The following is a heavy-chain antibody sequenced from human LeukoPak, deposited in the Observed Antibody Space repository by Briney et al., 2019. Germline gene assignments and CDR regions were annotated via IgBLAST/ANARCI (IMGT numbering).Heavy chain of an antibody. CDR1: GGSISSYY. CDR3: ARDGGDGGVDY. D-gene: IGHD3-3*01. Sequence: SETLSLTCTVSGGSISSYYWSWIRQPPGKGLEWIGYIYYSGSTNYNPSLKSRVTISVDTSKNQFSLKLSSVTAADTAVYYCARDGGDGGVDYWGQGTLVTVSS. J-gene: IGHJ4*02. V-gene: IGHV4-59*01. CDR2: IYYSGST.